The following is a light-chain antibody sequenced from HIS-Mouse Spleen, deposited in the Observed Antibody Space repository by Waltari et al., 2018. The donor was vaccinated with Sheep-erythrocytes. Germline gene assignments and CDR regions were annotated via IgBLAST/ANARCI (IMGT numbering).Light chain of an antibody. J-gene: IGLJ1*01. V-gene: IGLV2-11*01. Sequence: QSALTQPRSVSGSPGQSVTISCTGTSSDVGGYNYVSWYQQHPGKAPKLMIYDVSKRPSGVPDRFAGFKSGNPASLTISGLQAEDEADYYCCSYAGSYNQVFATGTKVTVL. CDR3: CSYAGSYNQV. CDR1: SSDVGGYNY. CDR2: DVS.